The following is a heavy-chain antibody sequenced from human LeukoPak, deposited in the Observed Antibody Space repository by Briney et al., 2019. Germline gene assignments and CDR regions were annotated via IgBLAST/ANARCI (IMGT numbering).Heavy chain of an antibody. CDR3: ASTTGSYYPTFDS. J-gene: IGHJ4*02. Sequence: PRGSLRLSCAASGFTFSSYWMSWVRQAPGKGLEWVANIKQDGSEDYYVDSVKGRFTISRDNAKNSLYLQMNSLRVEDTAMYYCASTTGSYYPTFDSWGQGTLVSVSS. CDR2: IKQDGSED. CDR1: GFTFSSYW. D-gene: IGHD3-10*01. V-gene: IGHV3-7*01.